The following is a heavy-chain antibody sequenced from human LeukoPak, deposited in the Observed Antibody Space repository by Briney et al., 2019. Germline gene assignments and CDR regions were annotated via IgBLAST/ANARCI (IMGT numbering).Heavy chain of an antibody. J-gene: IGHJ3*02. Sequence: SQTLSLTCTVSGGSTSSGSYYWSWIRQPAGKGLEWIGRIYTSGSTNYNPSLKSRVTISVDTSKNQFSLKLSSVTAADTAVYYCARAVAAAGTTWGAFDIWGQGTMVTVSS. D-gene: IGHD6-13*01. CDR1: GGSTSSGSYY. V-gene: IGHV4-61*02. CDR3: ARAVAAAGTTWGAFDI. CDR2: IYTSGST.